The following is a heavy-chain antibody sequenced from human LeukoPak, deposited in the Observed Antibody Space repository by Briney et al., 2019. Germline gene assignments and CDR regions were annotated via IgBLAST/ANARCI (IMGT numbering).Heavy chain of an antibody. D-gene: IGHD6-25*01. CDR2: IRSDGSYK. V-gene: IGHV3-30*02. CDR1: GFTFSSFG. Sequence: GGSLRLSCAASGFTFSSFGMHWVRQAPGKGLDWAAFIRSDGSYKYYADSVKGRFTISRDNSKNTLYLQMNSLRAEDTAVYYCAKEASIGGAFDIWGQGTMVTVSS. CDR3: AKEASIGGAFDI. J-gene: IGHJ3*02.